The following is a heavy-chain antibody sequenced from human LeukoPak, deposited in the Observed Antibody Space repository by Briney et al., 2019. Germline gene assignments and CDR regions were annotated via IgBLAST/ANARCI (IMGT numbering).Heavy chain of an antibody. D-gene: IGHD6-13*01. CDR1: SFTFSNAW. J-gene: IGHJ6*02. V-gene: IGHV3-15*01. CDR3: STGSLREAAAGTGSRMGNYYYGMDV. CDR2: TKSKTDGGTT. Sequence: GGSLRLSCAASSFTFSNAWMSWVRQAPGKGLEWVGRTKSKTDGGTTDYAAPVKGRFTISRDDSKNTLYLQMNSLKTEDTAVYYCSTGSLREAAAGTGSRMGNYYYGMDVWGPGTTVTVSS.